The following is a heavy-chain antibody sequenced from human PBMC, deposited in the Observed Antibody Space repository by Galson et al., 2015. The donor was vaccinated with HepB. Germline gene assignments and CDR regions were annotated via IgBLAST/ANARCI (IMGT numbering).Heavy chain of an antibody. V-gene: IGHV3-23*01. J-gene: IGHJ4*02. D-gene: IGHD2-2*02. CDR3: AKGSGSRCSTTACYRDPFDY. CDR2: ISTSGGTT. Sequence: SLRLSCAASGFTFSSYAMSWVRQAPGKGLEWVSGISTSGGTTYYAVSVKGRFTISRDNSKNTLHLQMNSLRAEDTAVYYCAKGSGSRCSTTACYRDPFDYWGQGTLVTVSS. CDR1: GFTFSSYA.